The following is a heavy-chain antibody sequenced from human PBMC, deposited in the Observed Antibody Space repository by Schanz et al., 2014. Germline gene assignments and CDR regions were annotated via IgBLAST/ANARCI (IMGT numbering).Heavy chain of an antibody. CDR1: GFSFSSYA. CDR2: IKSDGSST. Sequence: EVHLLDSGGGLVEPGGSLRLSCAASGFSFSSYAMGWVRQARGKGLVWVSRIKSDGSSTSYADSVKGRFTISRDNAKNTLYLQMNSLRAEDTAVYYCVSVYDSSGYVSFNYWGQGTLVTVS. D-gene: IGHD3-22*01. J-gene: IGHJ4*02. V-gene: IGHV3-74*02. CDR3: VSVYDSSGYVSFNY.